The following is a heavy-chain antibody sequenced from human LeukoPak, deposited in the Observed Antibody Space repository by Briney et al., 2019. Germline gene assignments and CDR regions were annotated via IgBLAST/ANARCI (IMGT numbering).Heavy chain of an antibody. CDR1: GDSMSSGGYL. Sequence: SETLSLACSVSGDSMSSGGYLWTWMRQHPGKGLEWIGYIFYNGGSYYSPSIQSRLTISVDTSQKQFSLKMSSVTAADTAVYYCVRLTCSGSSCSGGGAFDVWGQGTVVTVSS. J-gene: IGHJ3*01. CDR2: IFYNGGS. V-gene: IGHV4-31*03. CDR3: VRLTCSGSSCSGGGAFDV. D-gene: IGHD2-2*01.